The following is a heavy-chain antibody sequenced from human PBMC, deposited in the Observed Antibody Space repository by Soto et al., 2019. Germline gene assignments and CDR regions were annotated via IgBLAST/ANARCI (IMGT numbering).Heavy chain of an antibody. CDR2: VNHSGTT. J-gene: IGHJ4*02. D-gene: IGHD3-16*01. CDR1: DGSFSGYY. V-gene: IGHV4-34*01. Sequence: SETLSLTCAVSDGSFSGYYWTWIRQAPGKGLEWIGEVNHSGTTNYNPSLKSRVSVSVDTSKNQFSLKLTSVTAADRGVYYCARGRRWGQSVKGLDSWGQGTLVTVSS. CDR3: ARGRRWGQSVKGLDS.